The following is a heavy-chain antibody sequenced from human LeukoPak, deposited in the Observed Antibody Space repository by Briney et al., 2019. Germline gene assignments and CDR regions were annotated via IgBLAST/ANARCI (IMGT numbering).Heavy chain of an antibody. CDR1: GFTFSSYG. J-gene: IGHJ4*02. CDR2: ISTSSSAI. D-gene: IGHD2-2*01. Sequence: GGSLRLSCAASGFTFSSYGMNWVRQAPGKGPEWVSYISTSSSAIYYADSVKGRFTISRDNAKNSLYLQMDSLRAEDTAVYYCARAYCSSTSCSEWGQGTLVTVSS. CDR3: ARAYCSSTSCSE. V-gene: IGHV3-48*01.